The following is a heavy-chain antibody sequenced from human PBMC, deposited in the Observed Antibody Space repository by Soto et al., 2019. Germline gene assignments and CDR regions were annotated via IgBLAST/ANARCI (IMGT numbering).Heavy chain of an antibody. J-gene: IGHJ6*02. CDR1: GYTFTSHD. CDR3: ARVPIFVLNATDYSDMDT. V-gene: IGHV1-8*01. CDR2: MNPNSGNT. D-gene: IGHD3-3*01. Sequence: ASVKVSCKASGYTFTSHDINWVRQATGQGLEWMGWMNPNSGNTGYARKFQGRVTMTRNTSISTAYMELSSLRSEDTAVYYCARVPIFVLNATDYSDMDTLGQHNTVPISS.